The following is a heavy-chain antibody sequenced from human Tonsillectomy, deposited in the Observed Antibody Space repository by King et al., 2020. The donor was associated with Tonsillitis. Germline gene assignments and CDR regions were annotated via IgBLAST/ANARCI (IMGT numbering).Heavy chain of an antibody. CDR3: AREYSYDLLTGYFPDYHYYYGMDV. CDR1: GFTFSSYW. V-gene: IGHV3-7*03. Sequence: VQLVESGGGLVQPGGSLRLSCAASGFTFSSYWMSWVRQAPGKGLEWVANIKEDGSEKYYVDSVKGRFAISRDNAKNSVYLQMNSLRAEDTAVYYCAREYSYDLLTGYFPDYHYYYGMDVWGQGTTVTVSS. J-gene: IGHJ6*02. D-gene: IGHD3-9*01. CDR2: IKEDGSEK.